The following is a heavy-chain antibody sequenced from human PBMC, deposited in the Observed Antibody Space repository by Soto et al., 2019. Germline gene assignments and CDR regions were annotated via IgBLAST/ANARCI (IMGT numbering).Heavy chain of an antibody. V-gene: IGHV3-30*02. D-gene: IGHD1-26*01. CDR2: IWFDGSNK. Sequence: PGGSLRLSCAASVFSFSTYGMHWVRQAPGKGLEWVAAIWFDGSNKFYADSVKGRFTISRDNSKNTLYLQMNSLRAEDTALYYCAKLGSGSYRDQFDYWGQGTLVTVSS. J-gene: IGHJ4*02. CDR1: VFSFSTYG. CDR3: AKLGSGSYRDQFDY.